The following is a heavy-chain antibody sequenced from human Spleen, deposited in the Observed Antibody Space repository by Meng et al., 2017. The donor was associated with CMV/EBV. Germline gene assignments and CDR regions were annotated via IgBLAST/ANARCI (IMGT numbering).Heavy chain of an antibody. CDR1: TFRGNA. D-gene: IGHD3-10*01. CDR2: IVPPSATP. J-gene: IGHJ4*02. V-gene: IGHV1-69*05. CDR3: ARGSPPDGGEFLTRGFDS. Sequence: TFRGNALGWVRQAPGQGLEWVGGIVPPSATPNYAQRFQGRVTITTDGSSTTAYMELSTLRSDDTAIYFCARGSPPDGGEFLTRGFDSWGQGTLVTVSS.